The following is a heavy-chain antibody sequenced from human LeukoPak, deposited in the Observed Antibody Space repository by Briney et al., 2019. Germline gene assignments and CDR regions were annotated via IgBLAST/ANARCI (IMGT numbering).Heavy chain of an antibody. Sequence: ASVKVSCKVSGYTLTELSMHWVRQATGQGLEWMGWMNPNSGNTGYAQKFQGRVTMTRNTSISTAYMELSSLRSEDTAVYYCARGHSYYMDVWGKGTTVTVSS. V-gene: IGHV1-8*01. CDR2: MNPNSGNT. CDR1: GYTLTELS. J-gene: IGHJ6*03. CDR3: ARGHSYYMDV.